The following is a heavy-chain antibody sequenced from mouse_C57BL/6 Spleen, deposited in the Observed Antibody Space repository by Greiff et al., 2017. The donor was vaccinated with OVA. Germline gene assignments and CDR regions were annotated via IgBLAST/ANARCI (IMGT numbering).Heavy chain of an antibody. J-gene: IGHJ1*03. V-gene: IGHV2-6-1*01. D-gene: IGHD1-1*01. CDR3: ARHYYGSSYWYCDV. Sequence: QVQLKESGPGLVAPSQSLSITCTVSGFSLTSYGVHWVRQPPGQGLEWLVVIWSDGSTTYNSALKSRLSISKDNSKSQVFLKMNSLQTDDTAMYYCARHYYGSSYWYCDVWGTGTTVTVAS. CDR2: IWSDGST. CDR1: GFSLTSYG.